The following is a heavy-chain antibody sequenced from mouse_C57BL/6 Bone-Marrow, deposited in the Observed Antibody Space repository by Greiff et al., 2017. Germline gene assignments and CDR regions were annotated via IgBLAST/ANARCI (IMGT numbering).Heavy chain of an antibody. D-gene: IGHD3-2*01. CDR3: ARLTGDDRRGY. CDR1: GYTFTSYW. Sequence: QVQLQQPGAELVRPGSSVKLSCKASGYTFTSYWMHWVKQRPIQGLEWIGNIDPSDSETHYNQKFKDKATLTVDKSSSTSYMQLRSLTSEASAVYYCARLTGDDRRGYWGQGTTLTVSS. J-gene: IGHJ2*01. V-gene: IGHV1-52*01. CDR2: IDPSDSET.